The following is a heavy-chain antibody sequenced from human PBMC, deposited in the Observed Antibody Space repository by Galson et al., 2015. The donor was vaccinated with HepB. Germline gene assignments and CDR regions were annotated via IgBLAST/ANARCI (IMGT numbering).Heavy chain of an antibody. CDR2: IYYIGGT. CDR3: ARGDDGSGWYELRAFDI. CDR1: GGSISSFY. Sequence: ETLSLTCNVSGGSISSFYWSWIRQPPGKGLEWIGYIYYIGGTSYNPSLKSRVTISVDTSKNQFSLKLSSVTAADTAVYYCARGDDGSGWYELRAFDIWGQGTMVTVSS. J-gene: IGHJ3*02. D-gene: IGHD6-19*01. V-gene: IGHV4-59*08.